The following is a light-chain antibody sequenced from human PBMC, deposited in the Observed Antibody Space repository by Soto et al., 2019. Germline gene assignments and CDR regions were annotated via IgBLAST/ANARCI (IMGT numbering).Light chain of an antibody. CDR3: QQYNTYRT. CDR1: QSISIW. Sequence: DIQMTQSPSTLSASVGDRVTITCRASQSISIWLAWYQQKPGKAPKLLIYKASSLESGVPSRFSGSGSGTEFTLTISSLQPDDFASYYCQQYNTYRTFGQGTKVEIK. CDR2: KAS. J-gene: IGKJ1*01. V-gene: IGKV1-5*03.